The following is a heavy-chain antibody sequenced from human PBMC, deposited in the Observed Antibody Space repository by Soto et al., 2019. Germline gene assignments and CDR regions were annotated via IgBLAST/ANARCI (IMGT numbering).Heavy chain of an antibody. J-gene: IGHJ4*02. D-gene: IGHD6-6*01. CDR2: IYWDDDK. Sequence: GSGPTLVNPTQTLTLTCTFSGFSLSTDDVGVGWIRQPPGKALDWLAVIYWDDDKRYSPSLKSRLTITKDTSKNQVLPTMTNMDPVDTATYFCARSKYSISSFDYWGQGALVTVSS. V-gene: IGHV2-5*02. CDR1: GFSLSTDDVG. CDR3: ARSKYSISSFDY.